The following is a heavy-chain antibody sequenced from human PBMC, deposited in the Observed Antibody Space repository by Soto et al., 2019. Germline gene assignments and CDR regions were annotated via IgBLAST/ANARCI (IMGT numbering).Heavy chain of an antibody. Sequence: GGSLRLCCAASGFTFSSYSMNWVRQAPGKGLEWVSSISSSSSYIYYADSVKGRFTISRDNAKNSLYLQMNSLRAEDTAVYYCARDRKLSLYYYYYYGMDVWGQGTTVTVSS. V-gene: IGHV3-21*01. CDR3: ARDRKLSLYYYYYYGMDV. J-gene: IGHJ6*02. CDR2: ISSSSSYI. D-gene: IGHD5-18*01. CDR1: GFTFSSYS.